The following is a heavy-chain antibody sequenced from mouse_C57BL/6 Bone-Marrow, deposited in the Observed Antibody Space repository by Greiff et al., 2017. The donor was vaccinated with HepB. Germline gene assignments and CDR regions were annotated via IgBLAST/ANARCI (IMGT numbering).Heavy chain of an antibody. CDR2: IFPGSGST. V-gene: IGHV1-75*01. CDR1: GYTFTDYY. CDR3: AGHYYVSSYGYFDD. D-gene: IGHD1-1*01. J-gene: IGHJ2*01. Sequence: QVQLQQSGPELVKPGASVKISCKASGYTFTDYYINWVKQRPGQGLEWIGWIFPGSGSTYYNQKFKGKATLTVDKSSSTAYMLLSSLTSEDSAVYFCAGHYYVSSYGYFDDWGKGTTLTVSS.